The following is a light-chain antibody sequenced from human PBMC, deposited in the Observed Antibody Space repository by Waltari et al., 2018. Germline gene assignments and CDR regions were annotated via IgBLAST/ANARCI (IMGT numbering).Light chain of an antibody. CDR1: SSDVGGYNS. V-gene: IGLV2-14*03. CDR3: SSYTTSFTLV. CDR2: DVS. Sequence: QSALTQPASVSGSPGQSITLSCPGTSSDVGGYNSFSLYQQHPGKPPKLMISDVSNRPSGISNRFSGSKSGNTASLTISGLQAEDEAHYYCSSYTTSFTLVFGGGTKLTVL. J-gene: IGLJ2*01.